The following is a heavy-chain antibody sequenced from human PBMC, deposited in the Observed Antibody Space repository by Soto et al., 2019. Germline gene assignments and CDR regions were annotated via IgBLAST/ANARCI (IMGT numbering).Heavy chain of an antibody. V-gene: IGHV3-30*18. CDR1: GFTFSSYG. J-gene: IGHJ6*03. CDR3: AKSASAATPRPYLMDF. D-gene: IGHD2-15*01. CDR2: ISYDGSNK. Sequence: GGSLRLSCAASGFTFSSYGMHWVRQAPGKGLEWVAVISYDGSNKYYADSVKGRFTISRDNSKNTLYLQMNSLRAEDTAVYYCAKSASAATPRPYLMDFWGKGSSVTGSS.